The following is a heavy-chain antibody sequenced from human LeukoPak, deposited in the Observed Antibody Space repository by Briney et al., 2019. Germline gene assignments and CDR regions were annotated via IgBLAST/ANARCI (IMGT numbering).Heavy chain of an antibody. J-gene: IGHJ4*02. D-gene: IGHD6-13*01. CDR2: ISAYNGNT. CDR1: GYTFTSYG. CDR3: ARAAAAAGTMDY. Sequence: ASVKVSCKASGYTFTSYGISWVRQAPGQGLEWMGWISAYNGNTNYAQKLQGRVTMTTDTSTNTAYMELRSLRSDDTAVYYCARAAAAAGTMDYRGQGTQVTVSS. V-gene: IGHV1-18*01.